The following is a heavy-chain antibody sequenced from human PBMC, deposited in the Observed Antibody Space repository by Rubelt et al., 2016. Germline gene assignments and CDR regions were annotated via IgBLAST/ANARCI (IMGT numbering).Heavy chain of an antibody. CDR2: IWYDGTNK. CDR1: SRSG. D-gene: IGHD3-10*01. V-gene: IGHV3-33*06. Sequence: SRSGMHWVRQAPGKGLEWVAVIWYDGTNKYYGDSVKGRFTISRDDSKNTLDLQMNSLRAEDTAVYYCAKDYDYYGSDYWGQGTLVTVSS. J-gene: IGHJ4*02. CDR3: AKDYDYYGSDY.